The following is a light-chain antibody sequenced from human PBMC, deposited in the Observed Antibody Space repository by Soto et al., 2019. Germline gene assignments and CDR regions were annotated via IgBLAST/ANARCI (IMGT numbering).Light chain of an antibody. CDR2: GNN. J-gene: IGLJ1*01. Sequence: QSVRTQPPSASGTPGQRVTISCSGSSSNIGSNTVNWYQQLPGTAPKLLIYGNNQRPSGVPDRFSGSKSGTSASLAISGLQSEDEADYYCAAWDDSLNGYVFGTGTKVTVL. CDR3: AAWDDSLNGYV. V-gene: IGLV1-44*01. CDR1: SSNIGSNT.